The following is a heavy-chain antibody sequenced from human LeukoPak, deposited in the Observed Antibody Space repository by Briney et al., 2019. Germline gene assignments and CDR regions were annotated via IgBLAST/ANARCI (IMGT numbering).Heavy chain of an antibody. CDR2: IIPIFGTA. Sequence: SVKVSCKASGGTFSSYAISWVRQAPGHGLEWMGGIIPIFGTANYAQKFQGRVTITADESTSTAYMELSSLRSEDTAVYYCARAGYSKYYYYYGMDVWGKGTTVTVSS. CDR3: ARAGYSKYYYYYGMDV. V-gene: IGHV1-69*13. D-gene: IGHD6-13*01. CDR1: GGTFSSYA. J-gene: IGHJ6*04.